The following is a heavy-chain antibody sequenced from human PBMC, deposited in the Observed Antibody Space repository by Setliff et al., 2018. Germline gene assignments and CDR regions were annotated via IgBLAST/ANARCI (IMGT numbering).Heavy chain of an antibody. Sequence: HPGGSLRLSCGASGFTYNNDWVSWVRQAPGKGLEWLASINPDGSEKYYVDSVKGRFTISRDNAKNSLSLQMNSLRTEDTAVYYCFGAGTCSYWGQGTQVTV. CDR1: GFTYNNDW. J-gene: IGHJ4*02. CDR2: INPDGSEK. CDR3: FGAGTCSY. V-gene: IGHV3-7*01. D-gene: IGHD3-10*01.